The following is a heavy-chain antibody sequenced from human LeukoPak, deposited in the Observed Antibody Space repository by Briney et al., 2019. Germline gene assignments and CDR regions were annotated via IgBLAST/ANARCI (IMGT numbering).Heavy chain of an antibody. V-gene: IGHV1-18*01. CDR3: ARTYYDFWSGYYDHYFDY. CDR1: GYTFTSYG. D-gene: IGHD3-3*01. Sequence: ASVKVSCKASGYTFTSYGISWVRQAPGQGLEWMGWISAYNGNTNYAQKLQGRVTMTTDTSTSTAYMELRSLRSDDTAVYYCARTYYDFWSGYYDHYFDYWAREPWSPSPQ. CDR2: ISAYNGNT. J-gene: IGHJ4*02.